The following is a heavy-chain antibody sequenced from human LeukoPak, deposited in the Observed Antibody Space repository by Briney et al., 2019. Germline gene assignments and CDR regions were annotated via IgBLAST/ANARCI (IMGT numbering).Heavy chain of an antibody. J-gene: IGHJ6*02. Sequence: GGSLRLFCAASGFTFSDYYMSWIRQAPGKGLEWVSYISSSGSTIYYADSVKGRFTISRDNAKNSLYLQMNSLRAEDTAVYYCARDMSSSGWYLGYYYYGMDVWGQGTTVTVSS. CDR3: ARDMSSSGWYLGYYYYGMDV. D-gene: IGHD6-19*01. CDR2: ISSSGSTI. V-gene: IGHV3-11*01. CDR1: GFTFSDYY.